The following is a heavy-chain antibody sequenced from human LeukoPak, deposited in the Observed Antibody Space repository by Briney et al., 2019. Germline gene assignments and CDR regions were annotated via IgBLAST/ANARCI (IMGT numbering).Heavy chain of an antibody. CDR3: ARANGSGTYYNIYFQH. CDR1: GFIFSTYA. CDR2: ISSDGTTT. V-gene: IGHV3-64*01. J-gene: IGHJ1*01. Sequence: GGSLRLSCTASGFIFSTYAMHWVRQAPGKGLEYVSAISSDGTTTNFASSVKGRFTISRDNSKNTLYLQMGSLRVEDMAVYYCARANGSGTYYNIYFQHWGQGTLVTVSS. D-gene: IGHD3-10*01.